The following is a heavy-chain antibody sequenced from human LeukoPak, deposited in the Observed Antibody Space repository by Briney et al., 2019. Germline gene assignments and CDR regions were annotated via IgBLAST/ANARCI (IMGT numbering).Heavy chain of an antibody. J-gene: IGHJ4*02. Sequence: GASVKVSCKASGYDFTSVGITWVRRAPGQGLEWMRWISPYNGNTRYAQKFQGRVAMTTDTSTTTAYMELRGLRFNDTAVYYCARAGSGSGWYFDYWGQGTLVTVSS. CDR3: ARAGSGSGWYFDY. V-gene: IGHV1-18*01. D-gene: IGHD6-19*01. CDR1: GYDFTSVG. CDR2: ISPYNGNT.